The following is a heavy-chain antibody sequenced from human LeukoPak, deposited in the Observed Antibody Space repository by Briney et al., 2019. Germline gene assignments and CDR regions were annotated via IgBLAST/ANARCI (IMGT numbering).Heavy chain of an antibody. J-gene: IGHJ4*02. CDR1: GYTFTGYY. CDR3: ARTRGYSYGYNY. Sequence: ASVKVSCKASGYTFTGYYMHWVGQAPGQGLEWMGWINPKSGGTNYAQKFQGRVTITRHTSISTAYMELSRLRSDDTAVYYCARTRGYSYGYNYWGQGTLVTVSS. CDR2: INPKSGGT. D-gene: IGHD5-18*01. V-gene: IGHV1-2*02.